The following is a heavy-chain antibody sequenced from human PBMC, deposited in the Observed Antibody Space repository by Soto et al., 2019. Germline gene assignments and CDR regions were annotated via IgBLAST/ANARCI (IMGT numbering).Heavy chain of an antibody. D-gene: IGHD3-16*01. V-gene: IGHV3-30*03. J-gene: IGHJ6*02. Sequence: LRLSCAASGFTVSSNYMSWVRQAPGKGLEWVAIISYDGSNTYYADSVKGRFTISRDNSKNTLYLQMNSLRAEDTAVYYCARGFEYYYYYGMDVWGQGTTVTVSS. CDR3: ARGFEYYYYYGMDV. CDR1: GFTVSSNY. CDR2: ISYDGSNT.